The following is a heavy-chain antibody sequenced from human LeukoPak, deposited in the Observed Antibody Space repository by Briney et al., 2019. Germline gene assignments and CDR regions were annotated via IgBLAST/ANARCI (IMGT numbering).Heavy chain of an antibody. D-gene: IGHD6-6*01. CDR3: ARKLYTSSPTDAFDI. CDR2: TSITSSYI. Sequence: PRGSLRLSCAASGFTFSSYMMHWVRQAPGKGLEWVSSTSITSSYINYADSVKGRFTISRDNAKNTLYLQMNSLRVEDTALYYCARKLYTSSPTDAFDIWGQGTIVTVSS. CDR1: GFTFSSYM. V-gene: IGHV3-21*01. J-gene: IGHJ3*02.